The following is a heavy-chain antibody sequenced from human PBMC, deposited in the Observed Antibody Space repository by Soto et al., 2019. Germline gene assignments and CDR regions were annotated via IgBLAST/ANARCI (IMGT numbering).Heavy chain of an antibody. Sequence: ASVKVSCKASGYTFTGYGFSWVRQPPGQGLEWMGWISAYNGDTNYPQKFQARVTMTTDTSTSTAYLDLRSLRSDDTAVYYCARSSGTYPPSRYYYGLDVWGQGTTDTVSS. CDR1: GYTFTGYG. D-gene: IGHD1-26*01. CDR3: ARSSGTYPPSRYYYGLDV. J-gene: IGHJ6*02. V-gene: IGHV1-18*01. CDR2: ISAYNGDT.